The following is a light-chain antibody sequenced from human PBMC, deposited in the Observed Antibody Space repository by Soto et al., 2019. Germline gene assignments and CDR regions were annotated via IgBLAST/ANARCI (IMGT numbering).Light chain of an antibody. CDR3: ASYAGGNKV. CDR2: EVT. J-gene: IGLJ1*01. CDR1: SSDVGGYNY. V-gene: IGLV2-8*01. Sequence: VLTQPPSASGSPGHSVTISCTGTSSDVGGYNYVSWYQQHPGKAPKLMIYEVTKRPSGVPDRFSGSKSGNTASLTVSGLLPEDEADYYCASYAGGNKVFGTGTKVTVL.